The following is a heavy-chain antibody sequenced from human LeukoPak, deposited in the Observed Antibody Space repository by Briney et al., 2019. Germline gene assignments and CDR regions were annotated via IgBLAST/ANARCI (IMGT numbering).Heavy chain of an antibody. CDR1: GGSFSGYY. CDR2: INHSGST. CDR3: ARSIFGVVIPYYYYYMDV. J-gene: IGHJ6*03. V-gene: IGHV4-34*01. D-gene: IGHD3-3*01. Sequence: PSETLSLTCAVHGGSFSGYYWSWIRQPPGKGLEWIGEINHSGSTNYNPSLKSRVTISVDTSKNQFSLKLSSVTAADTAVYYCARSIFGVVIPYYYYYMDVWGKGTTVTVSS.